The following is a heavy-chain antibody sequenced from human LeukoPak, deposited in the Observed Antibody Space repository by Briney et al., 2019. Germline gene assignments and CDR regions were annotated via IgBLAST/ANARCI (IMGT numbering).Heavy chain of an antibody. CDR3: ARQSVAAAGDFDY. J-gene: IGHJ4*02. CDR1: GYSISSGYY. Sequence: SETLSLTCAVSGYSISSGYYWGWIRQPPGRGLEWIGSIYHSGSTYYNPSLKSRVTISVDTSKNQFSLKLSSVTAADTAVYYCARQSVAAAGDFDYWGQGTLVTVPS. V-gene: IGHV4-38-2*01. D-gene: IGHD6-13*01. CDR2: IYHSGST.